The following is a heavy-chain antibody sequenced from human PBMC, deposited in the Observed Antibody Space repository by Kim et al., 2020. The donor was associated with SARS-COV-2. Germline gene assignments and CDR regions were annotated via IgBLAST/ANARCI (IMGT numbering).Heavy chain of an antibody. V-gene: IGHV3-23*01. D-gene: IGHD2-21*01. CDR2: ISGGALNK. CDR3: AKMVIMDGYNYFYYYAMD. CDR1: GFTFDTYA. J-gene: IGHJ6*01. Sequence: GGSLRLSCVASGFTFDTYAMSWVRQAPGKGLEWGSVISGGALNKFYADSVRGRFTISRDNSKDTLYLQMNSLRDEDTALYYCAKMVIMDGYNYFYYYAMD.